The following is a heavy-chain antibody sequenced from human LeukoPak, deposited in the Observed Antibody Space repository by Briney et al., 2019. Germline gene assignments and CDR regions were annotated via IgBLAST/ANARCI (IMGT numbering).Heavy chain of an antibody. V-gene: IGHV4-30-2*01. J-gene: IGHJ5*02. CDR3: ARLYSSGWFDP. CDR2: IYHSGST. Sequence: PSQTLSLTCAVSGVSISSGGYSWSGIRQPPGKGLEWIGYIYHSGSTYYNPSLKSRVTISVDRSKNQFSLKLSSVTAADTAVYYCARLYSSGWFDPWGQGTLVTVSS. D-gene: IGHD5-18*01. CDR1: GVSISSGGYS.